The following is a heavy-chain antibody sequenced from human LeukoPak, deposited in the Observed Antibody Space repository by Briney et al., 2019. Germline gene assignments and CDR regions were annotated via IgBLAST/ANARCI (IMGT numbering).Heavy chain of an antibody. V-gene: IGHV3-7*01. Sequence: GGSLRLSCAAPGFSFSSNWMGWVRQAPGKRLEWVAHIKQDGSQKYYLDSVKGRFTISRDNAKNSLYLQMNSLRVEDTAVYYCARLGLEVGGPNWFDPWGQGTLVTVSS. CDR2: IKQDGSQK. CDR3: ARLGLEVGGPNWFDP. D-gene: IGHD1-1*01. CDR1: GFSFSSNW. J-gene: IGHJ5*02.